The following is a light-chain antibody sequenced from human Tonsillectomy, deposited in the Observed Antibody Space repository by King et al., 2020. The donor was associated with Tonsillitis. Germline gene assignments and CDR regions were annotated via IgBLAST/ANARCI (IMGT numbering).Light chain of an antibody. Sequence: GVPDRFSGSGEGSDFTLKISRVEADDAGIYYCMQGVQLPYTFGRGTKLEIK. V-gene: IGKV2-29*01. J-gene: IGKJ2*01. CDR3: MQGVQLPYT.